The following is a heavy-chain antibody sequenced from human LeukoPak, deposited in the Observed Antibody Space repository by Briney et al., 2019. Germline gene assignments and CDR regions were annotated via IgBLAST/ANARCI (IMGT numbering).Heavy chain of an antibody. V-gene: IGHV3-21*01. Sequence: PGGSLRLSCAASGCTFSIHSMNWVRQAPRKGLEWVSSITSSSSYIYYADSVKGRFTISRDDAKNSLYLQMDSLRAEDSAVYYCARDLAYGDGCYWGQGTLVTVSS. D-gene: IGHD4-17*01. CDR2: ITSSSSYI. CDR3: ARDLAYGDGCY. CDR1: GCTFSIHS. J-gene: IGHJ4*02.